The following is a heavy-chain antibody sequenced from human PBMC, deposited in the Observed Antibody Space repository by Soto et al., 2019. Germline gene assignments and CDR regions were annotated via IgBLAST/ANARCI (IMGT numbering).Heavy chain of an antibody. CDR2: INHSGNT. J-gene: IGHJ4*01. Sequence: PSETLSLTCAVYGVPFSGYYWSWIRQSPGKVLEWIGEINHSGNTNYNPSLKSRVTMLVDTSKNQFSLSLSSVTAADTAVYYCANLIVFHSSYYHDYWGHGTLVNVSS. CDR1: GVPFSGYY. V-gene: IGHV4-34*01. CDR3: ANLIVFHSSYYHDY. D-gene: IGHD1-26*01.